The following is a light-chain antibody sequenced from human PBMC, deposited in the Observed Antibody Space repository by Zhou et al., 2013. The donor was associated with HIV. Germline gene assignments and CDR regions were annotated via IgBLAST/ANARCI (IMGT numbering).Light chain of an antibody. Sequence: DIQMTQSPSSLSASIGDRVTITCRASQDITHYVAWFQQKPGKAPKSLIYAASNLQSGVPSRFSGSGYGTDFTLTISSLQPEDFANYYCQQSYTTPETFGGGPRWRSN. CDR3: QQSYTTPET. CDR1: QDITHY. J-gene: IGKJ4*01. CDR2: AAS. V-gene: IGKV1-39*01.